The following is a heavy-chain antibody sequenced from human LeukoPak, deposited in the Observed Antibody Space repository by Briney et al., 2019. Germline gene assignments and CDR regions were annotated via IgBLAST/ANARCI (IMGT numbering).Heavy chain of an antibody. CDR3: AGQSGYRYGQRGY. CDR1: GFTFSSYE. V-gene: IGHV3-48*03. D-gene: IGHD5-18*01. Sequence: GGSLRLSCAASGFTFSSYEMNWVRQAPGKGLEWVSYISSSGDTKYYADSVKGRFSISRDNAYNSLYLQMNSLRAEDTAVYYCAGQSGYRYGQRGYWGQGALVTVSS. J-gene: IGHJ4*02. CDR2: ISSSGDTK.